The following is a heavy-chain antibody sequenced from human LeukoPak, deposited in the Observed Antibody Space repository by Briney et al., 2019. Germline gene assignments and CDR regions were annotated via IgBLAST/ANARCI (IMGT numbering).Heavy chain of an antibody. V-gene: IGHV1-2*02. J-gene: IGHJ6*02. D-gene: IGHD2-21*02. Sequence: ASVKVSSKASGYTFTGYYMHWVRQAPGQGLEWMGWINPNSGGTNYAQKFQGRVTMTRDTSISTAYMELSRLRSDDTAVYYCAKSVVTASFNYYYGMDVWGQGTTVTVSS. CDR3: AKSVVTASFNYYYGMDV. CDR2: INPNSGGT. CDR1: GYTFTGYY.